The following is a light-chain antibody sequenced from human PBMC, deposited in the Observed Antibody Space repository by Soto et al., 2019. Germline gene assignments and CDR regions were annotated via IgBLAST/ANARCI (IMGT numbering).Light chain of an antibody. Sequence: EVVLTQSPGTLSLSPGERATLSCRASQSVSNNYFAWYQQKPGQAPRLLIFGSSDRATGIPDRFSGSGYGTDFTLTISRLEPEDSAVYYCQQYGSSPPYTFGQGTKLEIK. CDR3: QQYGSSPPYT. V-gene: IGKV3-20*01. J-gene: IGKJ2*01. CDR2: GSS. CDR1: QSVSNNY.